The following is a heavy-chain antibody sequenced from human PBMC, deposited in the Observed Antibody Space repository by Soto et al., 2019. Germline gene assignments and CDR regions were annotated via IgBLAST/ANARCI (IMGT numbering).Heavy chain of an antibody. CDR2: ISDSGDKT. Sequence: GGSLRLSCAASVFPFSNYAMSWVRQAPGKGLEWVSGISDSGDKTYYADSVKGRFTISRDNSKNTLYLQMDSLRVDDTAVYYCEWDSWGQGTLVTVSS. CDR1: VFPFSNYA. J-gene: IGHJ4*02. CDR3: EWDS. V-gene: IGHV3-23*01. D-gene: IGHD2-8*01.